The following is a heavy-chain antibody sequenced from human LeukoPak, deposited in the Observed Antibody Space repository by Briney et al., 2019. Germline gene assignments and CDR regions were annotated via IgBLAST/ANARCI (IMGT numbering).Heavy chain of an antibody. CDR1: GFPFDRYW. D-gene: IGHD3-16*01. CDR2: IKHDGSEK. Sequence: GGSLRLSCAASGFPFDRYWMSWVRLAPGKGLEWVANIKHDGSEKTFVDSVKGRFTISRDNAENSLYLQMNSQRAEDTAVYYCAKQPSYEAYFDFWGQGTLVTVSS. V-gene: IGHV3-7*01. CDR3: AKQPSYEAYFDF. J-gene: IGHJ4*02.